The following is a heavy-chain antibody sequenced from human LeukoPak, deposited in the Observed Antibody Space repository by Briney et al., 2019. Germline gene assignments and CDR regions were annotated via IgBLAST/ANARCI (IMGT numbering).Heavy chain of an antibody. CDR2: FSYSGNT. V-gene: IGHV4-39*01. CDR3: ARRPLL. J-gene: IGHJ4*02. Sequence: PSETLSLTCTVSGGSIRSIISYWAWIRQPPGKGLEWIGSFSYSGNTFYNSSLTSRVSISDDTSKNQFSLKLTSVTAADTAVYYCARRPLLWGPGVLVTVSS. CDR1: GGSIRSIISY. D-gene: IGHD2-21*01.